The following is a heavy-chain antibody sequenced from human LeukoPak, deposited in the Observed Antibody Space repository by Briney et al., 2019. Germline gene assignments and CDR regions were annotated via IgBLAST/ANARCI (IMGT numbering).Heavy chain of an antibody. Sequence: RASVKVSCKASGYTFISYGISWMRQAPGQGLEWMGWISAYNGNTNNAQKFQGRVTVTTDTSTSTAYMELRSLRSDDTAVYYCARDDRSGYYDDWGQGTLVTVSS. CDR1: GYTFISYG. CDR3: ARDDRSGYYDD. V-gene: IGHV1-18*01. CDR2: ISAYNGNT. D-gene: IGHD3-22*01. J-gene: IGHJ4*02.